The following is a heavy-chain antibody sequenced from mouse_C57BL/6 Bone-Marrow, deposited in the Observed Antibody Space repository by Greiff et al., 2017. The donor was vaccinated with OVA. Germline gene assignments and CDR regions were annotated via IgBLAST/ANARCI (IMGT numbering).Heavy chain of an antibody. D-gene: IGHD3-2*01. CDR3: AREGDSFFMDY. J-gene: IGHJ4*01. V-gene: IGHV1-55*01. Sequence: QVQLQQSGAELVKPGASVKMSCKASGYTFTSYWITWVKQRPGQGLEWIGDIYPGSGSTNYNEKFKSKATLTVDTSSSTAYMQLSSLTSEDSAVYYCAREGDSFFMDYWVKEPQSPSPQ. CDR1: GYTFTSYW. CDR2: IYPGSGST.